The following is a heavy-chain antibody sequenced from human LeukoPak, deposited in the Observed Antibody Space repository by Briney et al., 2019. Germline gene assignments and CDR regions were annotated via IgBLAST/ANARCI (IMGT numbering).Heavy chain of an antibody. D-gene: IGHD4-23*01. V-gene: IGHV1-69*13. CDR2: IIPIFGTA. CDR3: ATPVVMVAFDI. J-gene: IGHJ3*02. CDR1: GYTFTTYG. Sequence: ASVKVSCKASGYTFTTYGISWVRQAPGQGLEWMGGIIPIFGTANYAQKFQGRVTITADESTSTAYMELSSLRSEDTAVYYCATPVVMVAFDIWGQGTMVTVSS.